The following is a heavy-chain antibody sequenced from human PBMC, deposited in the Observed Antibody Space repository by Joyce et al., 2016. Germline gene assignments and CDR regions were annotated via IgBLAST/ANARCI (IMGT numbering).Heavy chain of an antibody. CDR3: ARDHPYGSGSFFGY. CDR1: GGSISSYY. D-gene: IGHD3-10*01. J-gene: IGHJ4*02. Sequence: QVQLQESGPGLVKPSETLSLTCTVSGGSISSYYWSWIRQPAGKGLEWIGRIYTSGRANYNPTLKSRVTMSVDTSKNQFSLKLSSVTAADTAVYYCARDHPYGSGSFFGYWGQGTLVTVSS. V-gene: IGHV4-4*07. CDR2: IYTSGRA.